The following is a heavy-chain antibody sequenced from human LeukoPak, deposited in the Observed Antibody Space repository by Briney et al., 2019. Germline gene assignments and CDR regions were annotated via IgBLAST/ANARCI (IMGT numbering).Heavy chain of an antibody. CDR2: SSSSSSYI. CDR3: ARRELGSSYGLAY. Sequence: GGSLRLSCVASGFTFSDYYMSWIRQAPGKGLEWVSYSSSSSSYINYGDSVKGRFTISRDNAKNSLYLQMNSLRVEATAVYYCARRELGSSYGLAYWGREPLVPVSS. D-gene: IGHD5-18*01. V-gene: IGHV3-11*06. J-gene: IGHJ4*02. CDR1: GFTFSDYY.